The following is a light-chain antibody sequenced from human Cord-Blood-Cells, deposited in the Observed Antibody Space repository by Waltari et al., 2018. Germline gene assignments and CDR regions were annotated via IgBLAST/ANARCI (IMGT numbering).Light chain of an antibody. J-gene: IGLJ2*01. V-gene: IGLV2-14*03. CDR2: DVS. CDR3: SSYTSSSTLV. Sequence: QSALTPPASVSGSPGQSTTLSCPGTSSDVGGYNYVSCYQPHPGNAPKLMIYDVSNRPSGVSNRFSGSKSGNTASLTISGLQAEDEADYYCSSYTSSSTLVFGGGTKLTVL. CDR1: SSDVGGYNY.